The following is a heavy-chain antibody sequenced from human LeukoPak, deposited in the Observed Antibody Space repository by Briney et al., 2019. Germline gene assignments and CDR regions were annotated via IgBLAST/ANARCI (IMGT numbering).Heavy chain of an antibody. CDR3: AKAQRPGPADNLSGDY. D-gene: IGHD6-25*01. CDR2: ISGSGGST. CDR1: GFTFSSYA. V-gene: IGHV3-23*01. J-gene: IGHJ4*02. Sequence: GGSLRLSCAASGFTFSSYAMNWVRQAPGKGLEWVSAISGSGGSTYYADSVKGRFTISRDNSKNTLYLQMNSLRAEDTAVYYCAKAQRPGPADNLSGDYWGQGTLVTVSS.